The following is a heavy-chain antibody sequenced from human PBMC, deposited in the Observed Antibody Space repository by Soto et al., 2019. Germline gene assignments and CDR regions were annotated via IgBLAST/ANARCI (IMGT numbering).Heavy chain of an antibody. CDR2: IYYTGTT. Sequence: QLQLQESGPGLVKPSETLSLTCTVSGGSISSSSYYWNWIRQPPGKGLEWIGTIYYTGTTYYNQSXKXQXXISVDTSKNQFPLKRSSMTAADTAVYYCARGTLDYWGQGTLVTVSS. J-gene: IGHJ4*02. V-gene: IGHV4-39*01. CDR1: GGSISSSSYY. CDR3: ARGTLDY.